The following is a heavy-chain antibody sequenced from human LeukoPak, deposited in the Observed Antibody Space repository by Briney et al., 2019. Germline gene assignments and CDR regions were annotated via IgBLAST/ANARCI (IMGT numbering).Heavy chain of an antibody. CDR1: GFSLSTNGMC. Sequence: ESGPTLVNPTQTLTLTCTFSGFSLSTNGMCVSWIRQPPGKALEWLARIDWDDDKYYSASPKTRLTISRDTSKNQVVLTMTNMDPVDTARYYCARRYCSGGSCYSEYDYFDYWGQGTLVTVSS. V-gene: IGHV2-70*11. J-gene: IGHJ4*02. CDR2: IDWDDDK. CDR3: ARRYCSGGSCYSEYDYFDY. D-gene: IGHD2-15*01.